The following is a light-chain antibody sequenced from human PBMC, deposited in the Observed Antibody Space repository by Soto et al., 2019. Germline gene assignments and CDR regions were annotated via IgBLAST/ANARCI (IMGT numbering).Light chain of an antibody. CDR1: QGITNR. Sequence: DIQITQSPSSVSASVGDRVTITCRASQGITNRLAWYQQKPGKAPKLLIYEASSLQSGVPSRISGSGSGTDFTLTISSLQPEDFATYYCQQANSFPLITFGQGTRLEIK. CDR3: QQANSFPLIT. CDR2: EAS. V-gene: IGKV1D-12*01. J-gene: IGKJ5*01.